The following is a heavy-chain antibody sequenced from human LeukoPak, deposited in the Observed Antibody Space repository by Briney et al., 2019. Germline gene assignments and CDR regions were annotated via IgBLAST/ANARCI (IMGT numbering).Heavy chain of an antibody. CDR3: GRGGWYKDC. CDR2: IYYNGNT. CDR1: GGSISPYY. D-gene: IGHD6-19*01. J-gene: IGHJ4*02. Sequence: SETLSLTCTVSGGSISPYYWSWIRQPPGKGLESIGYIYYNGNTNYNPSLRSRVTISVDTSKNQFSLRLSSVTAADTAVYYCGRGGWYKDCWGQGTLVTVSS. V-gene: IGHV4-59*01.